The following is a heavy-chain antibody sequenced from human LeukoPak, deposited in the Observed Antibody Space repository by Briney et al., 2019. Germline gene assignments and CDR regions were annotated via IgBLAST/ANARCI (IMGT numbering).Heavy chain of an antibody. CDR1: GGPFSGYY. D-gene: IGHD5-24*01. J-gene: IGHJ4*02. CDR2: INHSGST. V-gene: IGHV4-34*01. CDR3: ARAPERWLLYDY. Sequence: PSETLSLTCAVYGGPFSGYYWSWIRQPPGKGLEWIGEINHSGSTNYNPSLKSRVTISVDTSKNQFSLKLSSVTAADTAVYYCARAPERWLLYDYWGQGTLVTVSS.